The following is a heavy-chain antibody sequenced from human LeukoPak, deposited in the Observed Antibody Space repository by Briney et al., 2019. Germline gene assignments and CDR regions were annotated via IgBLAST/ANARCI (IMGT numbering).Heavy chain of an antibody. CDR1: GFTFSDYY. J-gene: IGHJ6*03. Sequence: GGSLRLSCAASGFTFSDYYMSWIRQAPGKGLEWVSYISSSGSTIYYADSVKGRFTISRDNAKNSLYLQMNSLRAEDTAVYYCARGVAHYDFWSGYYGYYYYMDVWGKGTTVTVSS. V-gene: IGHV3-11*04. CDR2: ISSSGSTI. CDR3: ARGVAHYDFWSGYYGYYYYMDV. D-gene: IGHD3-3*01.